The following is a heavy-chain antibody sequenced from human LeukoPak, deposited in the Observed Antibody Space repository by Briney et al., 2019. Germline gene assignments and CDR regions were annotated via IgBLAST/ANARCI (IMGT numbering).Heavy chain of an antibody. J-gene: IGHJ4*02. CDR1: GGSISSSSYY. Sequence: RSSETLSLTCTVSGGSISSSSYYWGWIRQPPGKGLEWIGSIYYSGSTYYNPSLKSRVTISVDTSKNQFSLKLSSVTAADTAVYYCASSIFGVVIIRLFDYWGQGTLVTVSS. CDR2: IYYSGST. V-gene: IGHV4-39*01. CDR3: ASSIFGVVIIRLFDY. D-gene: IGHD3-3*01.